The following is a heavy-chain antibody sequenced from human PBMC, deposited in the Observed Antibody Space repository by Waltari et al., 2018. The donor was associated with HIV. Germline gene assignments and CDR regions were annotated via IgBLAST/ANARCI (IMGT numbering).Heavy chain of an antibody. CDR3: VKEHQYSHTWYSFYGMDV. Sequence: EVQLFESGGGLVQPGWSLRLSCAASGFTVGHYAGTWVRQAPGKGLEWVSAISGSGYSTYYAESVKGRFTISRDNSKNKLYLQMNSLRAEDTAVYFCVKEHQYSHTWYSFYGMDVWGQGTTVTVSS. D-gene: IGHD6-13*01. CDR2: ISGSGYST. CDR1: GFTVGHYA. V-gene: IGHV3-23*01. J-gene: IGHJ6*02.